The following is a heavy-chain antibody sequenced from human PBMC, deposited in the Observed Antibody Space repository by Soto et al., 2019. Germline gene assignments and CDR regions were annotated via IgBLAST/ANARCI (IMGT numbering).Heavy chain of an antibody. D-gene: IGHD1-26*01. CDR3: ARDVRVGEPDYFDD. CDR2: IGADGTHK. V-gene: IGHV3-30*01. CDR1: GFIIPCCA. J-gene: IGHJ4*02. Sequence: QVRLVGSGGGVVQPGRSLRLSCAASGFIIPCCAIHWIRQSPGKGLEWVAVIGADGTHKYYGDSVQGRFTISRDTSQNMVFLQMDSLTAEDTALYYCARDVRVGEPDYFDDWGQGTLVSVSS.